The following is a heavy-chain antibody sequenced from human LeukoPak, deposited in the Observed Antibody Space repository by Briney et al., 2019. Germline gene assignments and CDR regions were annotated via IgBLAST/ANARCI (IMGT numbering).Heavy chain of an antibody. CDR3: AKPSKRDYYDSSGYYLQY. V-gene: IGHV3-23*01. D-gene: IGHD3-22*01. J-gene: IGHJ4*02. Sequence: GGSLRLSCAASGFTFSSYAMSWVRQAPGKGLEWVSAISGSGGSTYYADSVKGRFTISRDNSKNTLYLQMNSLRAEDTAVYYCAKPSKRDYYDSSGYYLQYWGQGTLVTVSS. CDR1: GFTFSSYA. CDR2: ISGSGGST.